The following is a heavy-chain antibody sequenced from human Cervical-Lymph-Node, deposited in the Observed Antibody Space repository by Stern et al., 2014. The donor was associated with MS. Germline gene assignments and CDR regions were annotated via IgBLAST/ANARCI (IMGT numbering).Heavy chain of an antibody. J-gene: IGHJ6*02. CDR3: ARHVREGIAAPGGMDV. CDR2: ISPGDSDT. Sequence: EEQLVQSGAEVKQPGESLKISCKGSEYSLTSYWICWELQITGKGLEWMGNISPGDSDTRYSPSFQGQVAISADKSISTAYLQWSSLKASDTAMYYWARHVREGIAAPGGMDVWGQGTTVTVSS. V-gene: IGHV5-51*01. CDR1: EYSLTSYW. D-gene: IGHD6-6*01.